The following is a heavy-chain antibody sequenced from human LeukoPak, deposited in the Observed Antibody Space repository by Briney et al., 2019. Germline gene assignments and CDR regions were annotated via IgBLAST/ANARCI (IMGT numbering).Heavy chain of an antibody. CDR3: AKDRYSVVGATIWFDL. Sequence: GGSLRLSCAASGFTFDDYAMHWVRQAPGKGLEWVSGISWNSGSIGYADSVKGRFTISRDNAKNSLYLQMNSLRAEDTALYYCAKDRYSVVGATIWFDLWGQGTLVTVSS. CDR1: GFTFDDYA. J-gene: IGHJ5*02. D-gene: IGHD1-26*01. CDR2: ISWNSGSI. V-gene: IGHV3-9*01.